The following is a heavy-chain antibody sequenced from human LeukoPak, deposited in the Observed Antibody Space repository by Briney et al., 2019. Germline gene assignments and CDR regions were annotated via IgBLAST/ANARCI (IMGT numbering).Heavy chain of an antibody. CDR1: GGSFSGYY. J-gene: IGHJ4*02. CDR2: INHSGST. Sequence: PSETLSLTCAVYGGSFSGYYWSWIRQPPGKGLEWIGEINHSGSTNYNPSLKSRVTISVDTSKNQFSLKLSSVTAADTAVYYCARSAYGSGSYYIDYWGQGTLVTVSS. D-gene: IGHD3-10*01. V-gene: IGHV4-34*01. CDR3: ARSAYGSGSYYIDY.